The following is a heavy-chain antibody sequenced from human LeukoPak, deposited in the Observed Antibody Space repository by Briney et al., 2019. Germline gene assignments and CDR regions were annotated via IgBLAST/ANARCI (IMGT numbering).Heavy chain of an antibody. CDR3: TTSPRWLEN. CDR1: GFSFSHAW. V-gene: IGHV3-15*01. D-gene: IGHD6-19*01. J-gene: IGHJ4*02. Sequence: SGGSLRLSCAASGFSFSHAWMTWVRQAPGKGLEWIGRIQSETDGGTTDYAAPVKGRFTISRDDSKNMLYLQMNSLKNEDTAVYYCTTSPRWLENWGQGTLVTVSP. CDR2: IQSETDGGTT.